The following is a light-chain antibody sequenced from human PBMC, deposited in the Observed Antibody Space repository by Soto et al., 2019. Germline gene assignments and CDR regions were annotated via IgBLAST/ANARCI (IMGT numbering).Light chain of an antibody. V-gene: IGKV1-12*01. CDR1: QGIDSW. CDR3: LQDYGDSWT. CDR2: AAS. Sequence: DIQMTQSPSSVSASVGDRVTISCRASQGIDSWLAWYQQKPGKAPKLLISAASSLQSGVPSRFSGSRSGTEFTLTISSLQPEDFASYYCLQDYGDSWTFGQGTKVDIK. J-gene: IGKJ1*01.